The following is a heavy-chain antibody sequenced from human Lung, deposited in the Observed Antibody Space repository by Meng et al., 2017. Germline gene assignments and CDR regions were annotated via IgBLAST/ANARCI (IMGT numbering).Heavy chain of an antibody. CDR1: GGSFSDYY. J-gene: IGHJ4*02. CDR2: INHSGST. D-gene: IGHD4-11*01. V-gene: IGHV4-34*01. Sequence: QVHIQHVVAVLLDPSETLSLTVVFFGGSFSDYYWSWIRQPPGKGLGWIGEINHSGSTNYNPSLESRATISVDTSQNNLSLKLSSVTAADSAVYYCARGPTTMAHDFDYWGQGTLVTVSS. CDR3: ARGPTTMAHDFDY.